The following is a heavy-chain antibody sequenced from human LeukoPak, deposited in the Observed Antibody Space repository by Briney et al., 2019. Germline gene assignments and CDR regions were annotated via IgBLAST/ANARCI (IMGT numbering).Heavy chain of an antibody. V-gene: IGHV4-31*03. J-gene: IGHJ4*02. Sequence: PSETLSLTCTVSGGSISSGGYYWSWIRQHPGKGLEWIGYIYYSGSTYYNPSLKSRVTISVDTSKNQFSLELSSVTAADTAVYYCARVVPDPYYFDYWGQGTLVTVSS. CDR3: ARVVPDPYYFDY. CDR1: GGSISSGGYY. D-gene: IGHD2-2*01. CDR2: IYYSGST.